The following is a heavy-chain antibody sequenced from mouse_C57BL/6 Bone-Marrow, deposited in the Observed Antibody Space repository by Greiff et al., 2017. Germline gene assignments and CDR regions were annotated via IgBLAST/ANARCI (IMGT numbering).Heavy chain of an antibody. V-gene: IGHV1-4*01. J-gene: IGHJ1*03. CDR1: GYTFTSYT. CDR3: ARHYGRSDWYFDV. CDR2: INPSSGYT. Sequence: QVQLQQSGAELARPGASVKMSCKASGYTFTSYTMHWVKQRPGQGLEWIGYINPSSGYTKYNQKFKDKATLTAVKSSSAAYMQLSSLTSEDSAVYYCARHYGRSDWYFDVWGTGTTVTVSS. D-gene: IGHD1-1*01.